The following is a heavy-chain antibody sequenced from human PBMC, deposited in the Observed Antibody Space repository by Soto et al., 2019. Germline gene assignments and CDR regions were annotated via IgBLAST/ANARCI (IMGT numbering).Heavy chain of an antibody. CDR1: GFTFSSYG. V-gene: IGHV3-30*18. D-gene: IGHD6-6*01. CDR3: AKVGAARTTHYYYYGMDV. J-gene: IGHJ6*02. Sequence: PGGSLRLSCAASGFTFSSYGMHWVRQAPGKGLEWVAVISYDGSNKYYADSVKGRFTISRDNSKNTLYLQMNSLRAEDTAVYYCAKVGAARTTHYYYYGMDVWGQGTTVTVSS. CDR2: ISYDGSNK.